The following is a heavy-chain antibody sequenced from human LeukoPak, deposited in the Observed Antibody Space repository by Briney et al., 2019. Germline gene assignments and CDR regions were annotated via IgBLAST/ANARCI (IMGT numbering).Heavy chain of an antibody. CDR1: AGSISNYY. Sequence: SETLSLTCIVSAGSISNYYWSWIRQPPGKGLDWIGYIYYTGSTNYNPSLKSRVTISVDTSKNQFFLKLSSVTAADTAVYYCARDRGAYGMDVWGQGTTVTVSS. CDR3: ARDRGAYGMDV. CDR2: IYYTGST. J-gene: IGHJ6*02. V-gene: IGHV4-59*01. D-gene: IGHD3-10*01.